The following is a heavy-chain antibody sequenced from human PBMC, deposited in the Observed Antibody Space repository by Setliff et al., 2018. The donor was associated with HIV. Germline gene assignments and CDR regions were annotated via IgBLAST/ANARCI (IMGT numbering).Heavy chain of an antibody. D-gene: IGHD3-10*01. V-gene: IGHV1-8*01. J-gene: IGHJ6*02. CDR2: MNPNSGVS. CDR3: ARGKGVGGVISTGGLDV. Sequence: SVKVSCKPSGHTFTNYDIHWMRRATGQGLEWMGWMNPNSGVSGYALKFHDRVTMTRDTSITTAYMELSSLTSEDTASYYCARGKGVGGVISTGGLDVWGRGTTVTVSS. CDR1: GHTFTNYD.